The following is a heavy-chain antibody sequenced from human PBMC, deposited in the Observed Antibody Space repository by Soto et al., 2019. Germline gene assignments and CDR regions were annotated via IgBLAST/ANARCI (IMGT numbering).Heavy chain of an antibody. CDR2: ISTVNGHS. D-gene: IGHD6-6*01. CDR3: ARKSSSSSWFDP. J-gene: IGHJ5*02. Sequence: ASVKVSCKASGYTFFSSGISWVRQAPGQGLEGMACISTVNGHSSYAQNLQGRVTMTTDTSTRTAYMELRSLRSDDTAVYYCARKSSSSSWFDPWGQGILVTVSS. V-gene: IGHV1-18*01. CDR1: GYTFFSSG.